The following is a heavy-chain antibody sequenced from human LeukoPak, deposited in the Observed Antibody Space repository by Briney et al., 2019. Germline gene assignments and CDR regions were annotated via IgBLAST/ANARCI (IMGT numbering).Heavy chain of an antibody. V-gene: IGHV4-59*08. Sequence: SETLSLTCAVYGGSLSGYYWSWIRQPPGKGLEWIAYISDIGSINYNPSLKSRVTISLDTSKNQFSLNLSSVTAADTAVYYCAGHHPRNTVDFWGQGTLVTVSS. CDR3: AGHHPRNTVDF. J-gene: IGHJ4*02. D-gene: IGHD2/OR15-2a*01. CDR1: GGSLSGYY. CDR2: ISDIGSI.